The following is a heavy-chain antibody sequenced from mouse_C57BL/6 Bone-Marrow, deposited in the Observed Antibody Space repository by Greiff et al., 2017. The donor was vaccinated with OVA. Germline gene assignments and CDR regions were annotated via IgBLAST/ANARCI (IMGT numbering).Heavy chain of an antibody. Sequence: EVMLVESGTVLARPGASVKMSCKTSGYTFTSYWMHWVKQRPGQGLEWIGAIYPGNSDTSYNQKFKGKAKLTAVTSASTAYMELSSLTNEDSAVYYCTRGYYYGSSGYFDVWGTGTTVTVSS. CDR2: IYPGNSDT. V-gene: IGHV1-5*01. D-gene: IGHD1-1*01. J-gene: IGHJ1*03. CDR3: TRGYYYGSSGYFDV. CDR1: GYTFTSYW.